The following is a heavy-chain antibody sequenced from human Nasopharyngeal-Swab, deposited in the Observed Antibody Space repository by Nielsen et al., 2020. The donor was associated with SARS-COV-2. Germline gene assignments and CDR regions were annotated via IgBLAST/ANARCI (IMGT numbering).Heavy chain of an antibody. Sequence: SETLSLTCTVSGGSISSSSYYWGWIRQPPGKGLEWIGSIYYSGSTYYNPSLKSRVTISVDTSKNQFSLKLSSVTAADTAVYYCARERGRGGIWIYYYYYMDVWGKGTTVTVSS. CDR3: ARERGRGGIWIYYYYYMDV. D-gene: IGHD3-10*01. V-gene: IGHV4-39*07. J-gene: IGHJ6*03. CDR1: GGSISSSSYY. CDR2: IYYSGST.